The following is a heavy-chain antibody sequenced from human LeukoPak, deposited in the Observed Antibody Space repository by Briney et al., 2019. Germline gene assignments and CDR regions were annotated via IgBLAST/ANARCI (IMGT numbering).Heavy chain of an antibody. D-gene: IGHD3-16*02. CDR1: GFTFSTYA. Sequence: GGTLRLSCAASGFTFSTYAMSWVRQAPGKGLEWVSTISGSGANTYYADSVRGRITISKDNSKNTRYLHMNSLRAEDTAVYYCAKGRAGYTNPYYIDYLGQGTLVTVSS. CDR3: AKGRAGYTNPYYIDY. V-gene: IGHV3-23*01. J-gene: IGHJ4*02. CDR2: ISGSGANT.